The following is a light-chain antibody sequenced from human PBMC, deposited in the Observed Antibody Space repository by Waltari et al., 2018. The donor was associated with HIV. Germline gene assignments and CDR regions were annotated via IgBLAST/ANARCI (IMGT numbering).Light chain of an antibody. CDR3: LLSYSGVRV. CDR2: ETS. V-gene: IGLV7-46*01. Sequence: QAVVPQQPSLTLSPGGTVTLTCSSSTGAVTSGHYPYWCQQKPGQVPMTLIDETSNKHSSTPSPFSGSRLGGNAALTLSDAQPEDESDYYCLLSYSGVRVFGGGTKLTVL. CDR1: TGAVTSGHY. J-gene: IGLJ3*02.